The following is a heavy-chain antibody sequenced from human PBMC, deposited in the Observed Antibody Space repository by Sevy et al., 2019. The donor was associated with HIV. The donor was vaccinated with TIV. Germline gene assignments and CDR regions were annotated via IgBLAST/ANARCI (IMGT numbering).Heavy chain of an antibody. CDR2: ISYDGNNK. Sequence: GGSLRLSCAASGFTFSSYAIHWVRQAPGNGLEWVAVISYDGNNKYYADSVQGRFTVSRDNSKNTLYVQMNSLRAEDTAVYYCAKDHNLWSEGGFLHHSGQGTLVTVSS. V-gene: IGHV3-30*18. D-gene: IGHD3-10*01. J-gene: IGHJ1*01. CDR1: GFTFSSYA. CDR3: AKDHNLWSEGGFLHH.